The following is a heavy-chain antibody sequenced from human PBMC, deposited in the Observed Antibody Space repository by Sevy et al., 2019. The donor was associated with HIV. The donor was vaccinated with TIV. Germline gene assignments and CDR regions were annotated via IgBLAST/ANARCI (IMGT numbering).Heavy chain of an antibody. J-gene: IGHJ6*02. CDR2: ISSGSGFI. Sequence: GGSLRLSCATSGFTFSTYNMNWVRQAPGKGLEWVSSISSGSGFIFYADSVKGRFTISRDNANNSLDLQMNSLRAEDAAVYYCAREKTILEGRYGMDVWGQGTTVTVSS. V-gene: IGHV3-21*01. D-gene: IGHD3-3*01. CDR1: GFTFSTYN. CDR3: AREKTILEGRYGMDV.